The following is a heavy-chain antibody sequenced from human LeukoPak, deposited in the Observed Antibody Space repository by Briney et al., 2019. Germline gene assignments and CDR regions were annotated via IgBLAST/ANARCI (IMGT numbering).Heavy chain of an antibody. Sequence: GGSLRLSCAASGFTFSSYSMNWVRQAPGKGLEWVSSISSSSSYIYYADSVKGRFTISRENAKNSLYLQMNSLRAGDTAVYYCARSHSNYYDSSGDWYFDLWGRGTLVTVSS. CDR2: ISSSSSYI. CDR3: ARSHSNYYDSSGDWYFDL. D-gene: IGHD3-22*01. J-gene: IGHJ2*01. CDR1: GFTFSSYS. V-gene: IGHV3-21*01.